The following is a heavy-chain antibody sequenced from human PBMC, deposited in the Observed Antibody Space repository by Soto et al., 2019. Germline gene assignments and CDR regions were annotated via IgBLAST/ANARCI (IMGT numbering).Heavy chain of an antibody. Sequence: GRSLRLSCAASGFTFSSYAMHWVRQAPGKGLEWVAVISYDGSNKYYADSVKGRFTISRDNSKNTLYLQMNSLRAEDTAVYYCARAVWTGTDYYYYGMDVWGQGTTVTVSS. CDR2: ISYDGSNK. V-gene: IGHV3-30-3*01. CDR1: GFTFSSYA. CDR3: ARAVWTGTDYYYYGMDV. D-gene: IGHD1-1*01. J-gene: IGHJ6*02.